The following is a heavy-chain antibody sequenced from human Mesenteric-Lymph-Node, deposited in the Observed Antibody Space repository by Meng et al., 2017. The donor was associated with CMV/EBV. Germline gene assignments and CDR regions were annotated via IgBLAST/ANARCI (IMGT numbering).Heavy chain of an antibody. CDR3: ARARDSGSWLFDY. CDR2: STPDSGKT. Sequence: ASVKVSCKASGYTFNYYAIHWVSQAPGHRLQWMGCSTPDSGKTQYSREFQGRVTFTRDTSASTAYMVLSSLTSEDMAVYYCARARDSGSWLFDYWGQGSLVTVSS. CDR1: GYTFNYYA. D-gene: IGHD6-13*01. J-gene: IGHJ4*02. V-gene: IGHV1-3*02.